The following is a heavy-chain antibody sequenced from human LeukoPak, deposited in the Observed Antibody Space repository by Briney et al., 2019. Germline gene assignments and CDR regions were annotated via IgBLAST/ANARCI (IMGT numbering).Heavy chain of an antibody. CDR2: ISSSSSCI. Sequence: GGSLRLSRAASGFTFSSYSMNWVRQAPGEGLEWVSSISSSSSCIYYADSVKGRFTISRDNAKNSLYLQMNSLRAEDTAVYYCASSSYGSGVRDYWGQGTLVTVSS. D-gene: IGHD3-10*01. CDR3: ASSSYGSGVRDY. V-gene: IGHV3-21*01. CDR1: GFTFSSYS. J-gene: IGHJ4*02.